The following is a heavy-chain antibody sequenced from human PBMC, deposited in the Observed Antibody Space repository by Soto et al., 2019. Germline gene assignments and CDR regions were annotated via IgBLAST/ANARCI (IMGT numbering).Heavy chain of an antibody. V-gene: IGHV3-23*01. CDR3: APRLTIFGIVKLSTWFDP. J-gene: IGHJ5*02. CDR2: ISGNGGAT. CDR1: GLTFSTFA. Sequence: PGGSLRLSCTASGLTFSTFAMSWVRQSPEKGLEWVSTISGNGGATFYAGSVKGRFTISRDNSKKTLYLQMNGLRAEDTAVYYCAPRLTIFGIVKLSTWFDPWGQGTLVTVSS. D-gene: IGHD3-3*01.